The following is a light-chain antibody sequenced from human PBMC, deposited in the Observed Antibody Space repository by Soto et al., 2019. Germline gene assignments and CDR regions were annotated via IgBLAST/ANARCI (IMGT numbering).Light chain of an antibody. CDR2: EVS. CDR3: SSKSPDF. V-gene: IGLV2-18*02. Sequence: QSVLAQPPSVSGSPGQSVTISCTGTSTDFVSYNRVSWYQQPPGTAPKLMIYEVSKRPSGVPDRFSGSKSGNTASLTISGLQAEDEADYYCSSKSPDFFGTGTKGTVL. J-gene: IGLJ1*01. CDR1: STDFVSYNR.